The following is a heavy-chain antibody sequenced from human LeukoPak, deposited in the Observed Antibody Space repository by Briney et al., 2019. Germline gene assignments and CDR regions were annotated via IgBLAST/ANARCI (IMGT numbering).Heavy chain of an antibody. J-gene: IGHJ4*02. V-gene: IGHV3-21*01. D-gene: IGHD6-6*01. CDR2: ISGNSRDI. Sequence: GGSLRLSCEATGFTFSSYSMNWVRQGPGKSLEWVASISGNSRDIYYADSLKGRVTISRDNAENTLYLHMNSLRAEDTAVYYCARDTAARRPFDYWGQGTLVTVSS. CDR3: ARDTAARRPFDY. CDR1: GFTFSSYS.